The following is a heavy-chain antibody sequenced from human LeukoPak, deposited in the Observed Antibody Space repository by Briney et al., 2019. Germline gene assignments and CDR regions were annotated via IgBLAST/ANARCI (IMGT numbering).Heavy chain of an antibody. Sequence: SETLSLTCTVSGGSISSGDYYWSWIRQPPGKGLEWIGYIYYSGSTYYNSSLKSRVTISVDTSKNQFSLKLSSVTAADTAVYYCARRSGDDYFRADYWGQGTLVTVSS. D-gene: IGHD2/OR15-2a*01. V-gene: IGHV4-30-4*01. CDR2: IYYSGST. CDR1: GGSISSGDYY. CDR3: ARRSGDDYFRADY. J-gene: IGHJ4*02.